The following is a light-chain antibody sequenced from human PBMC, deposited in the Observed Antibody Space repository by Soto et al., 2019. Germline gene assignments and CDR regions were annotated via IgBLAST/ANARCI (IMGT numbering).Light chain of an antibody. CDR2: EVS. CDR3: SSYAGSNNWVV. Sequence: QSVLTQPPSASGSPGQSVTISCTGTSSDVGGYNYVSWYQQHPGKAPKLMIYEVSKRPSGVPDRFSGSKSGNTASLTVSGLQAEDEVDYYCSSYAGSNNWVVFGGGTKLT. V-gene: IGLV2-8*01. J-gene: IGLJ2*01. CDR1: SSDVGGYNY.